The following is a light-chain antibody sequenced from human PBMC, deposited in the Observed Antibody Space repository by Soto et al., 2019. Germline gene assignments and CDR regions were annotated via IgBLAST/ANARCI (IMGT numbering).Light chain of an antibody. V-gene: IGLV9-49*01. Sequence: QSVLTQPPSASASLGASVTLTCTLSSGYSKYKVDWYQQRPGKGPPFVMRVGTGGMVGSKGDGIPDRFSVLGSGLNRYLTIKNIQEEDERGHGCRAVHGRGSNCVFGPGTKLTV. CDR2: VGTGGMVG. CDR3: RAVHGRGSNCV. CDR1: SGYSKYK. J-gene: IGLJ1*01.